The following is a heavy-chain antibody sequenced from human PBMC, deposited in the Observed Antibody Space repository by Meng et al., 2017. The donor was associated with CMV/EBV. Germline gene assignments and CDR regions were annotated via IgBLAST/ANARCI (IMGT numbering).Heavy chain of an antibody. CDR1: GFTFSSYC. V-gene: IGHV3-74*01. D-gene: IGHD2/OR15-2a*01. CDR3: AKGYQVLLYGAG. J-gene: IGHJ4*02. Sequence: GGSLRLSCAASGFTFSSYCMSWVRQAPGKGLVWVSRINSDGSSTSYADSVKGRFIISRDNSKNTLYLQMNSLRAEDTAVYYCAKGYQVLLYGAGWGRGTLVTVSS. CDR2: INSDGSST.